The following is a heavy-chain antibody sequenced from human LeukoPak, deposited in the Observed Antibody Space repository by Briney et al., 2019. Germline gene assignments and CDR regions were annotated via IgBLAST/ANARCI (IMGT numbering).Heavy chain of an antibody. CDR1: GFTFSSYA. CDR2: ISSNGGST. J-gene: IGHJ6*03. V-gene: IGHV3-64*01. D-gene: IGHD4-17*01. CDR3: AREPSTVKNYYYYYMDV. Sequence: GGSLRLSCAASGFTFSSYAMHWVRQAPGKGLEYVSAISSNGGSTYYANSVKGRFTISRDNSKNTLYLQMGSLRAEDMAVYYCAREPSTVKNYYYYYMDVWGKGTTVTVSS.